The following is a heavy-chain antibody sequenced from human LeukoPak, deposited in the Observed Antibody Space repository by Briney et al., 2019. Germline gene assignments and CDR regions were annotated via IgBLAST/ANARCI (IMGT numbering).Heavy chain of an antibody. CDR3: ARDARWLPRGDGFDI. CDR1: GGSISSYY. V-gene: IGHV4-59*01. CDR2: IYYSGST. D-gene: IGHD6-19*01. J-gene: IGHJ3*02. Sequence: SETLSLTCTVSGGSISSYYWSWIRQPPGKGLEWIGYIYYSGSTNYNPSLKSRVTISVDTSKNQFSLKLSSVTAADTAGYYCARDARWLPRGDGFDIWGQGTMVTVSS.